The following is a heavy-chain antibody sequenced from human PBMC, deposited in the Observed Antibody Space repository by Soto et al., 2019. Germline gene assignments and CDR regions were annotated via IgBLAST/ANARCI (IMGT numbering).Heavy chain of an antibody. V-gene: IGHV3-23*01. CDR1: GFSSTNYA. CDR3: AKGSGAIRPYYFDY. J-gene: IGHJ4*02. CDR2: ISGSYT. Sequence: EVQLLESGGGLVQPGGSLRLSCAASGFSSTNYAMSWVRQAPGEGLEWISAISGSYTYYADSVKGRFTISRDNSKNTVVLQMNSLRAEDTAVYHCAKGSGAIRPYYFDYWGQGSLVTVSS. D-gene: IGHD2-2*01.